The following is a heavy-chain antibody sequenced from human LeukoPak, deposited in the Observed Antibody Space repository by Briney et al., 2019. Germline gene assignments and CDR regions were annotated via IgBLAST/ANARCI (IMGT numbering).Heavy chain of an antibody. Sequence: GGSLRLFCAASGFTFSDVWISWVRQAPGKGLEWVGRINSKTEGGTTDYAAPVKGRFTISRDDSQNTLYLQMNSLKTEDTAVYYCTTVLEFYGSGSYYDAPWGQGTLVTVSS. D-gene: IGHD3-10*01. CDR2: INSKTEGGTT. J-gene: IGHJ5*02. CDR1: GFTFSDVW. CDR3: TTVLEFYGSGSYYDAP. V-gene: IGHV3-15*01.